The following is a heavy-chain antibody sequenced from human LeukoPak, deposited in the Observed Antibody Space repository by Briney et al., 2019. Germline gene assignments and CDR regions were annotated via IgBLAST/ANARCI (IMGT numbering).Heavy chain of an antibody. CDR2: ISGSGGST. CDR1: GFTFSSYA. D-gene: IGHD2-2*02. Sequence: GGSLRLSCAASGFTFSSYAMSWVRQAPGKGLEWVSAISGSGGSTYYADSVKGRFTISRDNSKNSLYLQMNSLRAEDTAVYYCARDTDCSSTSCYIHAFDIWGQGTMVTVSS. V-gene: IGHV3-23*01. CDR3: ARDTDCSSTSCYIHAFDI. J-gene: IGHJ3*02.